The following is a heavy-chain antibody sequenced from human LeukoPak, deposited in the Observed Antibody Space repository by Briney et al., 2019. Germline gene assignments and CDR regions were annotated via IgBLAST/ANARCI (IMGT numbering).Heavy chain of an antibody. Sequence: ASVKVSCKASGYTFTSYGISWVRQAPGQGLEWMGWISAYNGNTNYAQKLQGRVTMTTDTSTSTAYMELRSLRSDDTAVYYCARDHITIFGVAEIDIWGQGTMVTVSS. J-gene: IGHJ3*02. CDR3: ARDHITIFGVAEIDI. CDR1: GYTFTSYG. CDR2: ISAYNGNT. D-gene: IGHD3-3*01. V-gene: IGHV1-18*01.